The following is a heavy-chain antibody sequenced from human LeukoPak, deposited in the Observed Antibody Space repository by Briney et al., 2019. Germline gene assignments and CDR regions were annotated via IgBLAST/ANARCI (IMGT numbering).Heavy chain of an antibody. V-gene: IGHV3-74*01. J-gene: IGHJ6*03. CDR2: INPDGSIT. CDR1: GFTSSNYW. Sequence: GGSLRLSCAASGFTSSNYWMHWVRQDPGKGLVWVSLINPDGSITNYADSVKGRFTISRDSSKNTLFLQMNGLRPEDTAVYYCAKGAEEGVVITAVYYYYMDVWGKGTTVTISS. CDR3: AKGAEEGVVITAVYYYYMDV. D-gene: IGHD3-22*01.